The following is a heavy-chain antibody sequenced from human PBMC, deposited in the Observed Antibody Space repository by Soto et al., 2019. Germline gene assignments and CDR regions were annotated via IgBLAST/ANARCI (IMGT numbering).Heavy chain of an antibody. CDR2: ISGYNANS. D-gene: IGHD2-15*01. Sequence: QVQLVQSGAEVKKPGASVKVSCKASGYTFTSYGISWVRQAPGQGLEWMGRISGYNANSNYAQNLQGRVTMTTDTSTSTAYMELRSMRSDDTAVYYCAREDIQDIVVVVVAPEGLGYCGQANLVTVSS. J-gene: IGHJ4*02. CDR1: GYTFTSYG. CDR3: AREDIQDIVVVVVAPEGLGY. V-gene: IGHV1-18*01.